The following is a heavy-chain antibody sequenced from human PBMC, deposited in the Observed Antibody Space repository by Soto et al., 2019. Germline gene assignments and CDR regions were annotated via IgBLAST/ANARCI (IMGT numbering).Heavy chain of an antibody. CDR3: ARSGLVQFFISGWGYFDY. J-gene: IGHJ4*02. Sequence: EVQLVESGGGLVQPGGSLRLSCAASGFTFSSYEMNWVRQAPGKGLEWVSYISSSGSTIYYADSVKGQFTISRDNAKNSLYLQMNSLRAEDTAVYYCARSGLVQFFISGWGYFDYWGQGTLVTVSS. CDR2: ISSSGSTI. CDR1: GFTFSSYE. V-gene: IGHV3-48*03. D-gene: IGHD6-19*01.